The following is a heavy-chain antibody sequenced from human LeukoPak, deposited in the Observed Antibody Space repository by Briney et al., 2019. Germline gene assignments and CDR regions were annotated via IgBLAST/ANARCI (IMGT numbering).Heavy chain of an antibody. Sequence: SETLSLTCAVYGGSFSGYYWSWIRQPPGKGLEWIGEINHSGSTNCNPSLKSRVTISVDTSKNQFSLKLSSVTAADTAVYYCARGVEDVVVPAAIFAYYYYGMDVWGKGTTVTVSS. J-gene: IGHJ6*04. CDR1: GGSFSGYY. CDR2: INHSGST. V-gene: IGHV4-34*01. CDR3: ARGVEDVVVPAAIFAYYYYGMDV. D-gene: IGHD2-2*01.